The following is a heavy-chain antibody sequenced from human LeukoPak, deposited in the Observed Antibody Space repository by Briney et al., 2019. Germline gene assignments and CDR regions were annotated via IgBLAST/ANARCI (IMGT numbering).Heavy chain of an antibody. Sequence: PSETLPLTCTVSGGSISSSSYYWGWIRQPPGKGLEWIGSIYYSGSTYYNPSLKSRVTISVDTSKNQFSLKLSSVTAADTAVYYCWRSGWYRDNWFDPWGQGTLVTVSS. CDR1: GGSISSSSYY. V-gene: IGHV4-39*07. CDR3: WRSGWYRDNWFDP. J-gene: IGHJ5*02. D-gene: IGHD6-19*01. CDR2: IYYSGST.